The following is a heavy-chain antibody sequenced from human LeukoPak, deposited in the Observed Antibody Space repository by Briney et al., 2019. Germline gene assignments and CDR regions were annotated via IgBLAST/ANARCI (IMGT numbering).Heavy chain of an antibody. CDR2: LKQDGSEK. V-gene: IGHV3-7*01. CDR3: ARTTLLWFGELSLGYYGMDV. CDR1: GFTFSSYW. Sequence: GGSLRLSCAASGFTFSSYWMSWVRQAPGKGLEWVANLKQDGSEKYYVDSVKGRFTISRDNAKNSLYLQMNSLRAEDTAVYYCARTTLLWFGELSLGYYGMDVWGQGTTVTVSS. D-gene: IGHD3-10*01. J-gene: IGHJ6*02.